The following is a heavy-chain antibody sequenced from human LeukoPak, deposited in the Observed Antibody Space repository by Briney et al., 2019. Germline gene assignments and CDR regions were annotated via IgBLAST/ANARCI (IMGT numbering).Heavy chain of an antibody. CDR3: ARVFQGPFLRYFDWLTPLYYYYYMDV. CDR2: INPNSGGT. J-gene: IGHJ6*03. Sequence: ASVKVSCKASGYTFTGYYMHWVRQAPGQGLEWMGWINPNSGGTNYAQKFQGRVTITRNTSISTAYMELSSLRSEDTAVYYCARVFQGPFLRYFDWLTPLYYYYYMDVWGKGTTVTVSS. D-gene: IGHD3-9*01. CDR1: GYTFTGYY. V-gene: IGHV1-2*02.